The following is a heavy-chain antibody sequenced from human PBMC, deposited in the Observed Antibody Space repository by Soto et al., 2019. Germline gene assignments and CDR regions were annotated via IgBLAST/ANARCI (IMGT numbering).Heavy chain of an antibody. Sequence: QVQLQESGPGLVKPSGTLSLTCAVSGGSISSSNWWSWVRQPPGKGLEWVGEISHSGSTNYNPSLKSRCTISVDKSKNQFSRKLSSVTAADTAVYYCARVFAYSSSWYVYYGMDVWGQGTTVTVSS. CDR1: GGSISSSNW. CDR3: ARVFAYSSSWYVYYGMDV. D-gene: IGHD6-13*01. J-gene: IGHJ6*02. CDR2: ISHSGST. V-gene: IGHV4-4*02.